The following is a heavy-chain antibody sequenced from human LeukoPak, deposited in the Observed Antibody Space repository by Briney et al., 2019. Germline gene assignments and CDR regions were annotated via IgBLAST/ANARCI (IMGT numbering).Heavy chain of an antibody. CDR2: IYTSGST. CDR3: ARGLWFGDENPPYFDY. D-gene: IGHD3-10*01. V-gene: IGHV4-4*07. Sequence: SETLSLTCTVSGGSISSYYWSWIRQPAGKGLEWIGRIYTSGSTNYNPSLKSRVTISVDTSKNQFSLKLSSVTAADTAVYYCARGLWFGDENPPYFDYWGQGILVTVSS. CDR1: GGSISSYY. J-gene: IGHJ4*02.